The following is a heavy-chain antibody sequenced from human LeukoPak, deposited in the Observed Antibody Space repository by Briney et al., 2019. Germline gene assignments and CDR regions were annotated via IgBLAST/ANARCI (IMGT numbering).Heavy chain of an antibody. J-gene: IGHJ4*02. CDR2: ISSGSNYI. V-gene: IGHV3-21*01. CDR3: AREIAAAGNDY. Sequence: GGSLRLSCAASGFTFSGYSLNWVRQAPGKGLEWVSSISSGSNYIYYADSVKGRFTTSRDNAKNSLYLQMNSLRAEDTAVYYCAREIAAAGNDYWGQGTLVTVSS. CDR1: GFTFSGYS. D-gene: IGHD6-13*01.